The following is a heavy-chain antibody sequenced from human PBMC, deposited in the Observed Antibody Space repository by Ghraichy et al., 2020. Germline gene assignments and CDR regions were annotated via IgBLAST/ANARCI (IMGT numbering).Heavy chain of an antibody. CDR3: VKENTEVVPARDPYETHKFYFYAMDV. V-gene: IGHV3-9*01. CDR2: ILWDTL. CDR1: GRTFDDYA. D-gene: IGHD2-2*01. Sequence: GGSLRLSCVASGRTFDDYAMHWVRQAPGKGLEWVAGILWDTLGYADSVKGRFTISRDNAKNSLYLQMNSLRPEDTALYYCVKENTEVVPARDPYETHKFYFYAMDVWGQGTAVTVSS. J-gene: IGHJ6*02.